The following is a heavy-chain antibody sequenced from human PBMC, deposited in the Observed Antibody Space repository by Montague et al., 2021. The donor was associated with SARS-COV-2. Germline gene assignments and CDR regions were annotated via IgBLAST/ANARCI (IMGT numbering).Heavy chain of an antibody. Sequence: SETLSLTCAVYGGSFSGNYWNWIRQPPGKGLEWIGEINHGGSTNYNPSLKSRLTISVDTSKNQFSLKLSSVTAADTAVYYCARAGITIFGVVTNFDYWGQGTLVTVSS. CDR1: GGSFSGNY. J-gene: IGHJ4*02. V-gene: IGHV4-34*01. D-gene: IGHD3-3*01. CDR3: ARAGITIFGVVTNFDY. CDR2: INHGGST.